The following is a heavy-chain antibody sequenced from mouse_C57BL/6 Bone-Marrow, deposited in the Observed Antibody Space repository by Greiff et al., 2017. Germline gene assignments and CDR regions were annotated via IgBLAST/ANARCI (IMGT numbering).Heavy chain of an antibody. CDR2: IYPRGGNT. CDR3: ASYYYYGSSFWFAY. Sequence: VQLQQSGAELARPGASVKLSCTASGYTFTSYGISWVKQRTGQGLEWIGEIYPRGGNTYYTEKFKGKATLTADKSSSTAYMELRSLTSEASAVYVWASYYYYGSSFWFAYWGQGTLVTVSA. J-gene: IGHJ3*01. D-gene: IGHD1-1*01. V-gene: IGHV1-81*01. CDR1: GYTFTSYG.